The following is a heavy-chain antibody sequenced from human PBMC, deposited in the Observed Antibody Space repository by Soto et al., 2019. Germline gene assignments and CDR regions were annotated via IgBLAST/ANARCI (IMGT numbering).Heavy chain of an antibody. CDR3: SRGFNQDFWSCLGA. CDR2: ISYDGSNK. CDR1: GFTFSSYA. V-gene: IGHV3-30-3*01. D-gene: IGHD3-3*01. J-gene: IGHJ5*02. Sequence: QVQLVESGGGVVQPGRSLRLSCAASGFTFSSYAMHWVRQAPGKGLEWVAVISYDGSNKYYADSVKGRFTISRDNSKNTLYLQMNSLRAEDTAVYYCSRGFNQDFWSCLGAWGQGTLVTVSS.